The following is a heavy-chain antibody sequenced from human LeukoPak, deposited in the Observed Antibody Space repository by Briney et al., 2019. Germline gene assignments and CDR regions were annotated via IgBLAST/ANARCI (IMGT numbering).Heavy chain of an antibody. CDR2: TNHSGST. V-gene: IGHV4-34*01. CDR3: ARDSGYSSRQRMPFDY. Sequence: PSETLSLTCAVYGGSFSGYYWSWIRQPPGKGLEWIGETNHSGSTNYNPSLKSRVTISVDTSKNQFSLKLSSVTAADTAVYYCARDSGYSSRQRMPFDYWGQGTLVTVSS. J-gene: IGHJ4*02. D-gene: IGHD6-13*01. CDR1: GGSFSGYY.